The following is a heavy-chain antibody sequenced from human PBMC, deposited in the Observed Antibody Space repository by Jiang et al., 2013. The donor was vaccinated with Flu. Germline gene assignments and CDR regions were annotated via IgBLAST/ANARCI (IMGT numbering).Heavy chain of an antibody. J-gene: IGHJ4*02. CDR2: VWPGDSDT. CDR1: GYSFTSYW. D-gene: IGHD2-2*01. Sequence: GAEVKKPGESLKISCKGSGYSFTSYWIGWVRQMPGKGLEWMGIVWPGDSDTRYSPSFQGQVTISADKSIRTAYLQWSSLKASDSAIYYCARFEGYDSSTGPLGYWGQGTLVTVSS. V-gene: IGHV5-51*01. CDR3: ARFEGYDSSTGPLGY.